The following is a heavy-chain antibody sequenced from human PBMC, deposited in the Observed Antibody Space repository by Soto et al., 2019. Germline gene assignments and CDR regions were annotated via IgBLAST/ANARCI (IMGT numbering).Heavy chain of an antibody. V-gene: IGHV1-24*01. CDR2: FGPEDGEV. Sequence: APVKVSSKVSGYTLTEFSMHWVRQSPGKGLEWMGVFGPEDGEVIYSPKFQGRVTLTEDTSTDTAYLELSSLTSEDTAIYYCATHGSHGYYTFEYCGQRSRVTVSA. CDR1: GYTLTEFS. J-gene: IGHJ4*02. CDR3: ATHGSHGYYTFEY. D-gene: IGHD3-22*01.